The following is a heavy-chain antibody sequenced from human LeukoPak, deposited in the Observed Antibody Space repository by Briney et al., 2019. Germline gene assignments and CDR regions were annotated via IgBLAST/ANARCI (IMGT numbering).Heavy chain of an antibody. D-gene: IGHD2-2*01. Sequence: GGSLRLSCAASGFTFSGYSMNWVRQAPGKGLEWVSSISSSSSYIYYADSVKGRFAISRDNAKNSLYLQMNSLRAEDTAVYYCARDRDVVPAAIPHYWGQGTLVTVSS. CDR1: GFTFSGYS. V-gene: IGHV3-21*01. J-gene: IGHJ4*02. CDR2: ISSSSSYI. CDR3: ARDRDVVPAAIPHY.